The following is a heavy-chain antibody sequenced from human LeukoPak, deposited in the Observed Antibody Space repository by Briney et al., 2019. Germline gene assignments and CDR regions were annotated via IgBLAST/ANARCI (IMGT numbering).Heavy chain of an antibody. CDR1: GFTFSSYA. Sequence: GGSLRLSCAASGFTFSSYAMSWVRQAPGKGLEWVAFIRYDGSKKYYADSVKGRFTISRDTSKNPLFLQMNSLRAEDTAVSYCAKDMGATGGFGDYWGQGTLVTVSS. J-gene: IGHJ4*02. D-gene: IGHD1-26*01. CDR2: IRYDGSKK. V-gene: IGHV3-30*02. CDR3: AKDMGATGGFGDY.